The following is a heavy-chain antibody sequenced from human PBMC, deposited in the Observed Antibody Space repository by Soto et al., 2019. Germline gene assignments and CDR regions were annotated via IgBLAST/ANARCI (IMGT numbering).Heavy chain of an antibody. J-gene: IGHJ4*02. CDR2: ISGSGGST. CDR1: GFTVSSNS. V-gene: IGHV3-23*01. Sequence: GGSLRLSCAASGFTVSSNSMTWVRQAPGKGLEWVSTISGSGGSTDYPDSAKGRFTISRDNSKNTLYLQMNSLRAEDTAVYYCAKRKYCSATSCYGKPFDYWGQGTLVTVSS. CDR3: AKRKYCSATSCYGKPFDY. D-gene: IGHD2-2*01.